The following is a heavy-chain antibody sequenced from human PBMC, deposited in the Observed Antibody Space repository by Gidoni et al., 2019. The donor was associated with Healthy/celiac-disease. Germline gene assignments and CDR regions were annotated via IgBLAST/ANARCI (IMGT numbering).Heavy chain of an antibody. CDR2: IIPIFGTA. CDR1: GGTFSSYA. D-gene: IGHD4-17*01. Sequence: QVQLVQSGAEVKKPGSSVQVSCKASGGTFSSYAISWVRQGPGQGLEWMGGIIPIFGTANYEQKFQGRVTITADESTSTAYMELSSLRSEDTAVYYCARSWTTVTTGNSLIFDYWGQGTLVTVSS. CDR3: ARSWTTVTTGNSLIFDY. V-gene: IGHV1-69*01. J-gene: IGHJ4*02.